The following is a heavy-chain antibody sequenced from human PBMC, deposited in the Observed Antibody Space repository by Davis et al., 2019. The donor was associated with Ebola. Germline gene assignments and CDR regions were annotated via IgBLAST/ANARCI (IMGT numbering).Heavy chain of an antibody. J-gene: IGHJ4*02. CDR1: GYTFTSYA. CDR3: ARAQFPTTSDH. D-gene: IGHD1-1*01. V-gene: IGHV1-18*01. Sequence: AASVKVSCKASGYTFTSYAMNWVRQAPGQGLEWMGRINPHNGNTNYAQNVQGRVTMTTDTSTSTAYMEVGSLRSDDTAVYYCARAQFPTTSDHWGQGTLVTVSS. CDR2: INPHNGNT.